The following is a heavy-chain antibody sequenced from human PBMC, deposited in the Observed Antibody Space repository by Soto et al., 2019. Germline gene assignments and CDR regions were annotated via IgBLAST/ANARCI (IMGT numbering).Heavy chain of an antibody. V-gene: IGHV4-4*02. Sequence: PSETLSLTCAVSGGSISSSNWWSWVRQPPGKGLEWIGEIYHSGSTNYNPSLKSRVTISVDKSKNQFSLKLSSVTAADTAVYYCASGAYYDFWSGSYYYYGMGVWGQGTTVTVSS. D-gene: IGHD3-3*01. CDR1: GGSISSSNW. J-gene: IGHJ6*02. CDR2: IYHSGST. CDR3: ASGAYYDFWSGSYYYYGMGV.